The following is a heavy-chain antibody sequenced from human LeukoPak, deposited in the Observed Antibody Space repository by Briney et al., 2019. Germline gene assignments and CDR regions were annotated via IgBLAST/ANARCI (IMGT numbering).Heavy chain of an antibody. J-gene: IGHJ6*02. Sequence: ASVKVSCKASGYTFTSYDINWVRQATGQGLEWMEWMNPNSGNTGYAQKFQGRVTMTRNTSISTAYMELSSLRSEDTAVYYCARGLGWELLHYYYYYGMDVWGQGTTVTVSS. CDR2: MNPNSGNT. V-gene: IGHV1-8*02. D-gene: IGHD1-26*01. CDR1: GYTFTSYD. CDR3: ARGLGWELLHYYYYYGMDV.